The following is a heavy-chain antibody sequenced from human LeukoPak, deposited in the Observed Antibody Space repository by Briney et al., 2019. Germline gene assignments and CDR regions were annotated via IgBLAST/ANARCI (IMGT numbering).Heavy chain of an antibody. D-gene: IGHD3-10*01. Sequence: SETLSLTCAVYGGSFSGYYWSWIRQPPGKGLEWIGEINHSGSTNYNPSLKSRLTISVDTSQNQFSLRLSSVTAADTATYYCARAYHYDSGSRGTAFDIWGQGTMVTVSS. CDR3: ARAYHYDSGSRGTAFDI. V-gene: IGHV4-34*01. CDR2: INHSGST. CDR1: GGSFSGYY. J-gene: IGHJ3*02.